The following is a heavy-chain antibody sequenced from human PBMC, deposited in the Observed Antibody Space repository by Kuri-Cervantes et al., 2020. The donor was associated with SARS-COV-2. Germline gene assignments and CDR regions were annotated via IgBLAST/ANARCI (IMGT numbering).Heavy chain of an antibody. CDR3: ARDPGGLDAFDI. CDR2: IIPILGIA. V-gene: IGHV1-69*04. CDR1: GGTFSSYT. Sequence: SVKVSCKASGGTFSSYTISWVRQAPGQGLEWMGRIIPILGIANYAQKFQGRVTITADKSTSTAYMELSSLRSGDTAVYYCARDPGGLDAFDIWGQGTMVTVSS. J-gene: IGHJ3*02. D-gene: IGHD4-23*01.